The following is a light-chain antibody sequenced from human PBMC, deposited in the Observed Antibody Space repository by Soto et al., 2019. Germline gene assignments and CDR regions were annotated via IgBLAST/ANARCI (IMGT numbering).Light chain of an antibody. CDR3: QQYNNWPYA. CDR1: QSVSSN. CDR2: GAS. Sequence: EIVMTQSPATLSVSPGERATLSGRASQSVSSNLAWYQQKPGQAPRLLIYGASTRATGIPARVSGSGSGTEFTLTISSLQSEDFAVYYGQQYNNWPYAFGQGPKLEIK. J-gene: IGKJ2*01. V-gene: IGKV3-15*01.